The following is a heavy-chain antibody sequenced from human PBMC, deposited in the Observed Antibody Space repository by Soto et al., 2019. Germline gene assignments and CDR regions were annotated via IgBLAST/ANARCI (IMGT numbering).Heavy chain of an antibody. J-gene: IGHJ6*02. D-gene: IGHD6-19*01. V-gene: IGHV1-3*01. Sequence: ASAKVSWKASGYTFTSYAMHWVRQAPGQRLEWMGWINAGNGNTKYSQKFQGRVTITRDTSASTAYMELSSLRSEDTAVYYCATYGYSSGWHPADFHYGMDVWGQGTTVTVSS. CDR3: ATYGYSSGWHPADFHYGMDV. CDR2: INAGNGNT. CDR1: GYTFTSYA.